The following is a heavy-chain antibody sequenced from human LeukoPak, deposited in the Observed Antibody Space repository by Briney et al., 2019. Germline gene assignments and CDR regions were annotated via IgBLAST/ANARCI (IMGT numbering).Heavy chain of an antibody. CDR2: ISSTSGNI. Sequence: GGSLRLSCAASGFTFSSYNMNWVRQAPGKGLEWISYISSTSGNIDYADSVKGRFTISRGNAKTSLYLQMNSLRAEDTAVYYCTSRGTLYGYWGQGTLVTVSS. D-gene: IGHD2/OR15-2a*01. CDR3: TSRGTLYGY. J-gene: IGHJ4*02. V-gene: IGHV3-48*01. CDR1: GFTFSSYN.